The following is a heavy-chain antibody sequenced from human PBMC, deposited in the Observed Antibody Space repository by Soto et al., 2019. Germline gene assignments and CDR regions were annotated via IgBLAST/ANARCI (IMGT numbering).Heavy chain of an antibody. CDR1: GYSFTSYW. CDR3: ARQQSVTDYYYYGMDV. V-gene: IGHV5-10-1*01. Sequence: PGESLKISCKGSGYSFTSYWISWVRQMPGKGLEWMGRIDPSDSYTNYSPSFQGHVTISADKSISTAYLQWSSLKASDTAMYYCARQQSVTDYYYYGMDVWGQGTTVTSP. CDR2: IDPSDSYT. J-gene: IGHJ6*02. D-gene: IGHD2-21*02.